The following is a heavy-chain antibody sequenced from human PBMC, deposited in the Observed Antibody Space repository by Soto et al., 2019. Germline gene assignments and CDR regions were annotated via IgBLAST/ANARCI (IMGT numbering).Heavy chain of an antibody. V-gene: IGHV4-61*01. CDR3: ARDRSTRVGATTRSYYYYGMDV. D-gene: IGHD1-26*01. CDR1: GGSVSSGSYY. CDR2: IYYSGST. Sequence: SETLSLTCTVSGGSVSSGSYYWSWIRQPPGKGLEWIGYIYYSGSTNYNPSLKSRVTISVDTSKNQFSPKLSSVTAADTAVYYCARDRSTRVGATTRSYYYYGMDVWGQGTTVTVSS. J-gene: IGHJ6*02.